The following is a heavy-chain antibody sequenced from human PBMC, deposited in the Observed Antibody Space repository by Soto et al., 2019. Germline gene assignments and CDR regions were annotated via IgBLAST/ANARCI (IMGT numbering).Heavy chain of an antibody. CDR1: GGTFSSYT. J-gene: IGHJ2*01. V-gene: IGHV1-69*02. CDR2: IIPILDIT. D-gene: IGHD7-27*01. Sequence: QVHLVQSGAEVKKPGSSVKVSCKASGGTFSSYTISWVRQAPGQGLEWMGRIIPILDITNYAQKFQGRVTITADKSTSTAYMGLSSLRSEDTAVYYCASGDWGSDWYFDLWGRGTLVTVSS. CDR3: ASGDWGSDWYFDL.